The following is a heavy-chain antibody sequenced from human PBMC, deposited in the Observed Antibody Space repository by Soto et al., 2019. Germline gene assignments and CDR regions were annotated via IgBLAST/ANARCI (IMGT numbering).Heavy chain of an antibody. J-gene: IGHJ4*02. Sequence: EVQLVESGGGLVQPGGSLRLSCAASGFTFSSYSMNWVRQAPGKGLEWVSYISSSSSTIYYADSVKGRFTISRDNAKNSLYLQMNSLRAEDTAVYYCEPHSGYYDYWGQGTLVTVSS. CDR1: GFTFSSYS. D-gene: IGHD3-22*01. CDR3: EPHSGYYDY. CDR2: ISSSSSTI. V-gene: IGHV3-48*01.